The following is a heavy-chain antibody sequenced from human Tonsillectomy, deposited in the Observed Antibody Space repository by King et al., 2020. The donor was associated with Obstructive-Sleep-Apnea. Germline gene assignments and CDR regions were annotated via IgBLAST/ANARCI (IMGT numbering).Heavy chain of an antibody. CDR3: AADMGDYYDSSGYFESGHYY. Sequence: QLVESGPEVKKPGTSVKVSCKASGFTFTNSARQWVRQARGQRLEWIGWIVVGSGNTNCAQKFQERVTITRDMSTGTAYMELSSLRSEETAVYYCAADMGDYYDSSGYFESGHYYWGQGTLVTVSS. J-gene: IGHJ4*02. V-gene: IGHV1-58*02. CDR2: IVVGSGNT. D-gene: IGHD3-22*01. CDR1: GFTFTNSA.